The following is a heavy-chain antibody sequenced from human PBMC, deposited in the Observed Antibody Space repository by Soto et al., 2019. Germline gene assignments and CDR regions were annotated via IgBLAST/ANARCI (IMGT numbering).Heavy chain of an antibody. Sequence: GASVKVSCKASGYTFTSYDINWVRQATGQGLEWMGWMNPNSDNTGYAQKFQGRVTMTRNTSISTAYMELSSLRSEDTAVYYCARGQKITIFGVVIIPVYYYYYMDVWGKGTTVTVSS. CDR2: MNPNSDNT. CDR3: ARGQKITIFGVVIIPVYYYYYMDV. CDR1: GYTFTSYD. D-gene: IGHD3-3*01. J-gene: IGHJ6*03. V-gene: IGHV1-8*01.